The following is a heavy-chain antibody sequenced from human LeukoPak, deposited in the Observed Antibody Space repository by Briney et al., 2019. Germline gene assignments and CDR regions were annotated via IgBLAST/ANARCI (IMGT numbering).Heavy chain of an antibody. CDR1: GFSFSGHE. J-gene: IGHJ6*02. CDR2: ISSSGSTI. V-gene: IGHV3-48*03. Sequence: GGSLRLSCAASGFSFSGHEMNWVRQAPGKGLEWVSYISSSGSTIYYADSVKGRFTISRGNAKNSLYLQMSSLRDEDTALYYCTRDAGMDVWGQGTTVTVSS. CDR3: TRDAGMDV.